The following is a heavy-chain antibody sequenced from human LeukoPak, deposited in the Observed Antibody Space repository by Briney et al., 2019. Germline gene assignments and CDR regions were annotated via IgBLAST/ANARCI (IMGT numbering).Heavy chain of an antibody. V-gene: IGHV1-8*01. J-gene: IGHJ4*02. D-gene: IGHD1-1*01. CDR1: GYTFTSYD. Sequence: GASVKVSCKASGYTFTSYDINWVRQATGQGLEWMGWMNPNSGNTGYAQKFQGRVTMTRNTSISTAYMELSSLRSEDTAVYYCARGALGRRKVHRTQDYWGQGTLVTVSS. CDR2: MNPNSGNT. CDR3: ARGALGRRKVHRTQDY.